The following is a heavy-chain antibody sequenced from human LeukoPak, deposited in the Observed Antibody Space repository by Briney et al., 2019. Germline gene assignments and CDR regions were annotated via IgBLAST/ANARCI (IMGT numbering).Heavy chain of an antibody. Sequence: ASVKVSCKASGYTFTGYYMHWVRQAPGKGLEWMGWINPNSGGTNYAQKFQGRVTMTRDTSISTAYMELSRLRSDDTAVYYCARDLRTVRLGFYWGQGTLVTVSS. D-gene: IGHD4-17*01. CDR3: ARDLRTVRLGFY. V-gene: IGHV1-2*02. CDR2: INPNSGGT. J-gene: IGHJ4*02. CDR1: GYTFTGYY.